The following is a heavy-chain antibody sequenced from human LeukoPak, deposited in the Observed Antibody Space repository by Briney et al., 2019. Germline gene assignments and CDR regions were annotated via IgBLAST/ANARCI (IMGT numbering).Heavy chain of an antibody. CDR2: ISSSGSIT. V-gene: IGHV3-48*03. D-gene: IGHD3-10*01. CDR1: GFTFSKYV. Sequence: GGSLRLSCAASGFTFSKYVMHWVRQAPGKGLEWVSYISSSGSITYYADSVKGRFTISRDNAKNSLYLQMNSLRAEDTAIYYCVRDEMRSGAFDIWGQGTMVTVSS. J-gene: IGHJ3*02. CDR3: VRDEMRSGAFDI.